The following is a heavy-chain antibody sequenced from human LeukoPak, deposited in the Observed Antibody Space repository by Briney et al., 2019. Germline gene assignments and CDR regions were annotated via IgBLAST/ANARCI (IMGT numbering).Heavy chain of an antibody. J-gene: IGHJ2*01. D-gene: IGHD3-10*01. CDR3: ATLWFGELSYWYFDL. CDR1: GYSISSGYY. CDR2: IYHSGST. Sequence: NPSETLSLTCTVSGYSISSGYYWGWIRQPPGKGLEWIGSIYHSGSTYYNPSLKSRVTISVDTSKNQFSLKLSSVTAADTAVYYCATLWFGELSYWYFDLWGRGTLVTVSS. V-gene: IGHV4-38-2*02.